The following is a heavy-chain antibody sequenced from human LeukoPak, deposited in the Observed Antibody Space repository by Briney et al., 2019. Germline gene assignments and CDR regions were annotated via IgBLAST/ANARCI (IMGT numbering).Heavy chain of an antibody. D-gene: IGHD5-12*01. V-gene: IGHV4-39*01. CDR1: GGSISSSSYY. CDR3: ARDIVATLNYYYYYYMDV. Sequence: SETLSLTCTVSGGSISSSSYYWGWIRQPPGKGLEWIGSIYYSGSTYYNPSLKSRVTISVDTSKNQFSLKLSSVTAADTAVYHCARDIVATLNYYYYYYMDVWGKGTTVTISS. CDR2: IYYSGST. J-gene: IGHJ6*03.